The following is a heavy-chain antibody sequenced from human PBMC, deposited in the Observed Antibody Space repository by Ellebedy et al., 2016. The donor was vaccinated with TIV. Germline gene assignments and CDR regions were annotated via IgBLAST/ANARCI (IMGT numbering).Heavy chain of an antibody. CDR3: ARGSISYGLGPYFDY. D-gene: IGHD5-18*01. Sequence: ASVKVSCKASGYTFTSYGISWVRQAPGQGLEWKGWISAYNGNTNYAQKLQGRVTMTTDTSTSTAYMELRSLRSDDTAVYYCARGSISYGLGPYFDYWGQGTLVTVSS. V-gene: IGHV1-18*01. J-gene: IGHJ4*02. CDR1: GYTFTSYG. CDR2: ISAYNGNT.